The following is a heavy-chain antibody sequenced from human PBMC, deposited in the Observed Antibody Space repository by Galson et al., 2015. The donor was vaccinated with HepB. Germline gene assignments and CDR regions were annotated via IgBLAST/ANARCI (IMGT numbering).Heavy chain of an antibody. Sequence: SVKVSCKASGGTFSSYAISWVRQAPGQGLEWMGGIIPIFGTANYAQKFQGRVTITADKSTSTAYMELSSLRSEDTAVYYCARDPANYYGSGSDYYYYGMDVWGQGTTVTVSS. V-gene: IGHV1-69*06. D-gene: IGHD3-10*01. CDR2: IIPIFGTA. CDR1: GGTFSSYA. J-gene: IGHJ6*02. CDR3: ARDPANYYGSGSDYYYYGMDV.